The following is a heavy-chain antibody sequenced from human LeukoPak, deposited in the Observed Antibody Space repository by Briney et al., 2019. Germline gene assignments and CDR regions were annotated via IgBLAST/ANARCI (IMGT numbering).Heavy chain of an antibody. V-gene: IGHV3-7*01. CDR1: GFTFSDYY. CDR2: INQDGGEK. D-gene: IGHD5-18*01. J-gene: IGHJ4*02. Sequence: PGGSLRLSCAASGFTFSDYYMSWVRQAPGKGLEWVANINQDGGEKYYVDSVKGRFTISRDNAKNSLYLQMNSLRAEDTAVYYCARDQSAGKETAMPFDYWGQGTLVTVSS. CDR3: ARDQSAGKETAMPFDY.